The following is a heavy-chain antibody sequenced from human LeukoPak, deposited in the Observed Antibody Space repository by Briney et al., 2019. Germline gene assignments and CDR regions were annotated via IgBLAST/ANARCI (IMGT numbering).Heavy chain of an antibody. Sequence: ASVKVSCRASGYTFTSYGISWVRQATGQGLEWMGWMNPNSGNTGYAQKFQGRVTMTRNTSISTAYMELSSLRSEDTAVYYCARYQYYDFWSGPDYWGQGTLVTVSS. CDR1: GYTFTSYG. CDR2: MNPNSGNT. D-gene: IGHD3-3*01. V-gene: IGHV1-8*02. J-gene: IGHJ4*02. CDR3: ARYQYYDFWSGPDY.